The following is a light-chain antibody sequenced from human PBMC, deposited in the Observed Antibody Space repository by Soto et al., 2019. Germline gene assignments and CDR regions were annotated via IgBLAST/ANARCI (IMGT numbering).Light chain of an antibody. Sequence: QSVLTQPPSVSGTPGQRVTISCSGSNSNIGRNYVYWYQQLPGTAPKLLIYRNNERPSGVPDRFSGSKSGNSASLAISGLRSEDEADYYCAAWDGSLSGWVFGGGTKVTVL. J-gene: IGLJ3*02. CDR3: AAWDGSLSGWV. CDR1: NSNIGRNY. CDR2: RNN. V-gene: IGLV1-47*01.